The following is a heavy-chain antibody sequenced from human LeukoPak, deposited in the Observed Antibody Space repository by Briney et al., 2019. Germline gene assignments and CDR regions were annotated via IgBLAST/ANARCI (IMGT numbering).Heavy chain of an antibody. D-gene: IGHD3-10*01. Sequence: GGSLRLSCAASGFTFTSYNMNWVRQAPGKGLEWVSSISTGSSYIYYADSVKGRFTISRDDAKNSLYLQMNSLRSEDTAVYYCARDSAGLYYYGSGSPEYFQHWGQGTLVTVSS. J-gene: IGHJ1*01. CDR3: ARDSAGLYYYGSGSPEYFQH. CDR2: ISTGSSYI. V-gene: IGHV3-21*01. CDR1: GFTFTSYN.